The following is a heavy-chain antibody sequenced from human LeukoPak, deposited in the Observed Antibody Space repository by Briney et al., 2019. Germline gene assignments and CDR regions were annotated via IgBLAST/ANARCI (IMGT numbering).Heavy chain of an antibody. D-gene: IGHD2-15*01. CDR2: IIPIFGTA. Sequence: GASVKVSCKASGYTFIGYYMHWVRQAPGQGLEWMGGIIPIFGTANYAQKFQGRVTITADESTSTAYMELRSLRSEDTAVYYCASVSNCSGGSCYSRHYYYYMDVWGKGTTVTISS. CDR3: ASVSNCSGGSCYSRHYYYYMDV. J-gene: IGHJ6*03. CDR1: GYTFIGYY. V-gene: IGHV1-69*13.